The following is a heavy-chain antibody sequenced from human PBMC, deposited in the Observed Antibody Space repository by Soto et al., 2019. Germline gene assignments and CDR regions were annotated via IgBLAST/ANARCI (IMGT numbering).Heavy chain of an antibody. V-gene: IGHV3-64*01. D-gene: IGHD1-7*01. CDR1: GFTLSGYA. CDR2: ISSNGVGT. Sequence: PGGSLRLSCAASGFTLSGYAMDWVRQAPGKGLEYVSGISSNGVGTYYANSVQGRFTISRDNSKNTVYLQMGSLRPEDMVVFYGGGRARPNFNYMDFWGKGTTVTVSS. CDR3: GGRARPNFNYMDF. J-gene: IGHJ6*03.